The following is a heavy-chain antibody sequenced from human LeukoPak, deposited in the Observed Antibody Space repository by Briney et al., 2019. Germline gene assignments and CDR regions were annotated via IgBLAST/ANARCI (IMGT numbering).Heavy chain of an antibody. J-gene: IGHJ6*03. D-gene: IGHD2-2*01. CDR1: GGSFSGYY. CDR2: IYTSGST. V-gene: IGHV4-4*07. CDR3: ARDLSGCSSTSCYPYYYYMDV. Sequence: PSETLSLTCAVYGGSFSGYYWSWIRQPAGKGLEWIGRIYTSGSTNYNPSLKSRVTMSVDTSKNQFSLKLSSVTAADTAVYYCARDLSGCSSTSCYPYYYYMDVWGKGTTVTISS.